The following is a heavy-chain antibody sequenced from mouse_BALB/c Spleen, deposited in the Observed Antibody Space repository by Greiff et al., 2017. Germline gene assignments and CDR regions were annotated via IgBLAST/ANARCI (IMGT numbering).Heavy chain of an antibody. CDR2: IDPANGNT. D-gene: IGHD3-2*01. CDR3: ARSGKDSSGLPYAMDY. V-gene: IGHV14-3*02. CDR1: GFNIKDTY. J-gene: IGHJ4*01. Sequence: EVQLQQSGAELVKPGASVKLSCTASGFNIKDTYMHWVKQRPEQGLEWIGRIDPANGNTKYDPKFQGKATITADTSSNTAYLQLSSLTSDDTAVYYCARSGKDSSGLPYAMDYWGQGTSVTVSS.